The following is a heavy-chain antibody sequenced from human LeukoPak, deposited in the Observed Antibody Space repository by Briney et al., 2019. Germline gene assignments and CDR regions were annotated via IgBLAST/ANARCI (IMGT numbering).Heavy chain of an antibody. V-gene: IGHV4-39*07. CDR3: ARAAALATVVNPQKKKGYFDY. Sequence: PSETLSLTCTVSGGSISSSSYYWGWIRQPPGKGLEWTGSIYYSGSTNYNPSLKSRVTISVDTSKNQFSLKLSSVTAADTAVYYCARAAALATVVNPQKKKGYFDYWGQGTLVTVSS. J-gene: IGHJ4*02. D-gene: IGHD4-23*01. CDR2: IYYSGST. CDR1: GGSISSSSYY.